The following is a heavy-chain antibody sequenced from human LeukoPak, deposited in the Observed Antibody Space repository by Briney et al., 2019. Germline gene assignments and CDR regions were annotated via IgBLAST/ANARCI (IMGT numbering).Heavy chain of an antibody. CDR1: GFTFSSYT. D-gene: IGHD1-1*01. V-gene: IGHV3-23*01. CDR3: AKDRDGTWSD. J-gene: IGHJ4*02. CDR2: IGVGGIT. Sequence: GGSLRLSCAASGFTFSSYTMNWVRQAPGKGLEWVSTIGVGGITYYTDSVKGRFTISRDNSKNTLYVQMNSLRAEDTAVYYCAKDRDGTWSDWGQGSLVTVSS.